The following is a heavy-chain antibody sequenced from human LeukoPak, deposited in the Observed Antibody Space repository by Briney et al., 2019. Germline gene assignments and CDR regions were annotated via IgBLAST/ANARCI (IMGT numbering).Heavy chain of an antibody. CDR2: INQDGSEK. D-gene: IGHD3-10*01. Sequence: PGGSLRLSCVASGFTFVSHWMTWVRQAPGKGLEWVANINQDGSEKYYVDSVKGRFTISRDNAKNTLYLQMNSLRVEDTAVYYCAREWSGFGELPDYWGQGTLVTVSS. CDR1: GFTFVSHW. J-gene: IGHJ4*02. CDR3: AREWSGFGELPDY. V-gene: IGHV3-7*01.